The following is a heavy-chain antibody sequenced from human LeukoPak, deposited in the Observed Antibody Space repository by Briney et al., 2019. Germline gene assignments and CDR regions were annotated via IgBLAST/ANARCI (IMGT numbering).Heavy chain of an antibody. CDR1: GGSISSYY. Sequence: TPSETLSLTCTVSGGSISSYYWSWIRQPPGKGREWIGYIYYSGSTDYNPSLKSRVTISSDTSKNQFSLKLSSVTAADTAVYYCARRGYSSGYYYLDYWGQGTLVAVSS. J-gene: IGHJ4*02. V-gene: IGHV4-59*08. CDR2: IYYSGST. D-gene: IGHD6-19*01. CDR3: ARRGYSSGYYYLDY.